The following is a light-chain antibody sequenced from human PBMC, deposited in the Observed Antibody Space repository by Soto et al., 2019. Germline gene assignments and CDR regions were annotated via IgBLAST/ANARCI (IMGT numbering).Light chain of an antibody. CDR1: SSNIGLNS. V-gene: IGLV1-44*01. CDR2: SNN. J-gene: IGLJ3*02. Sequence: QSVLTQPPSASGTPGQRVTISCSGTSSNIGLNSVRWYQRFPGTAPKLLMYSNNQRPSGVPDRFSGSNSGTSASLAISGLQSEDEADYYCSSWDDRSRGWVFGGGTKLTVL. CDR3: SSWDDRSRGWV.